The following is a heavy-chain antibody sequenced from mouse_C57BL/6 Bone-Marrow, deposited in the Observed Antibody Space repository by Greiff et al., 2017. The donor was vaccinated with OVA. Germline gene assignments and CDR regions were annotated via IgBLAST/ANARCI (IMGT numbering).Heavy chain of an antibody. D-gene: IGHD2-5*01. CDR2: IDPENGDT. J-gene: IGHJ2*01. CDR1: GFNIKDDY. Sequence: VQLQQSGAELVRPGASVKLSCTASGFNIKDDYMHWVKQRPEQGLEWIGWIDPENGDTEYASKFQGKATITADTSSNTAYLQLSSLTSEDTAVYYCTTFNYSNPYYFDYWGQGTTLTVSS. V-gene: IGHV14-4*01. CDR3: TTFNYSNPYYFDY.